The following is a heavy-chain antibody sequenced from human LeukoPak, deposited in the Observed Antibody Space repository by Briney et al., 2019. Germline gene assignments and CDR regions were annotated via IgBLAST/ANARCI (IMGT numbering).Heavy chain of an antibody. D-gene: IGHD1-26*01. CDR1: GFTFNNYA. J-gene: IGHJ3*02. Sequence: GGSLRLSCAASGFTFNNYAMSWVRQAPGKGLEWVSGISSSGSGGNTYYADSVKGRFTISRDNSKNTLYLQMNSLRAEDTAVYYCASAVGATFGTFDIWGQGTMVTVSS. CDR3: ASAVGATFGTFDI. CDR2: ISSSGSGGNT. V-gene: IGHV3-23*01.